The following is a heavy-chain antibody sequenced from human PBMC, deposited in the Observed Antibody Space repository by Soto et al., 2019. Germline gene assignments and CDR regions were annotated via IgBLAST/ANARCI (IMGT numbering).Heavy chain of an antibody. CDR1: GGTFSSYA. D-gene: IGHD2-2*01. J-gene: IGHJ6*02. CDR3: ARGYSSYIVVVPAAMAPPYYYYGMDV. V-gene: IGHV1-69*13. Sequence: SVKVSCKASGGTFSSYAISWVRQAPGQGLEWMGGIIPIFGTANYAQKFQGRVTITADESTSTAYMELSSLRSEDTAVYYCARGYSSYIVVVPAAMAPPYYYYGMDVWG. CDR2: IIPIFGTA.